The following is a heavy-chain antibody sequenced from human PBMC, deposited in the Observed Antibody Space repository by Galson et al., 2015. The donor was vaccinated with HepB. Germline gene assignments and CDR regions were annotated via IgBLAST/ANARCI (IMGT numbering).Heavy chain of an antibody. CDR3: ASLETRGMTTMPFDY. J-gene: IGHJ4*02. D-gene: IGHD5-24*01. V-gene: IGHV3-30-3*02. CDR2: RSYDGINK. CDR1: GFTFSNYA. Sequence: SLRLSCVASGFTFSNYAFHWVRQAPGKGLEWVALRSYDGINKYYAHSLKGRFTISRDKSKNTLFLQMNNMRGEDTALYYCASLETRGMTTMPFDYWGQGTLVTVSS.